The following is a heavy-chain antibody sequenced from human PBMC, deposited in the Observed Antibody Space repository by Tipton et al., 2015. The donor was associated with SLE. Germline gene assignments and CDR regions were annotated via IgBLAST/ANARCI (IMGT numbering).Heavy chain of an antibody. CDR3: ATGWLNWNDIVDD. Sequence: LRLSCAVSGYSISSGYYWGWIRQPPGKGLEWIGSIYHSGSTYYNPSLKSRVTISVDTSKNQFSLKLTSVTAADTAIYYCATGWLNWNDIVDDWSQGTLVTVSS. D-gene: IGHD1-20*01. CDR2: IYHSGST. J-gene: IGHJ4*02. V-gene: IGHV4-38-2*01. CDR1: GYSISSGYY.